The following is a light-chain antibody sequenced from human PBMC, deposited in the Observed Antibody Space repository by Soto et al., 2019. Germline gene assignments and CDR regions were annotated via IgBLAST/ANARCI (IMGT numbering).Light chain of an antibody. CDR3: SSYTTSSTRV. CDR2: EVR. Sequence: QSALTQPASVSGSPGQSITISRTGTSSDVGAYDFVSWYQQHSDKAPKLMIYEVRNRPSGVSNRFSGSKSVNTATLTISGLQAEDEADYYCSSYTTSSTRVFGTGTKVTVL. CDR1: SSDVGAYDF. V-gene: IGLV2-14*03. J-gene: IGLJ1*01.